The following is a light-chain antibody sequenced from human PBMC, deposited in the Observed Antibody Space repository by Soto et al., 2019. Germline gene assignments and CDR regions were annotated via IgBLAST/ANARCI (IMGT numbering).Light chain of an antibody. CDR3: QQYHSSPPTFT. Sequence: EIVLTQSPGTRSLSPGERASLSCRASQSVISSYLAWYQQKPGQAPRLLIYGASNRATGIPDRFSGSGSGTDFTLTISRLEPEDFAMYFCQQYHSSPPTFTFGQGTKLEI. V-gene: IGKV3-20*01. CDR2: GAS. CDR1: QSVISSY. J-gene: IGKJ2*01.